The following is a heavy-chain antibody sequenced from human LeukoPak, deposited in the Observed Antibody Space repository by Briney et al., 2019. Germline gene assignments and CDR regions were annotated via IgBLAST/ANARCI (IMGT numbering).Heavy chain of an antibody. J-gene: IGHJ4*02. CDR2: ITATSTSM. Sequence: PGGSLRLSCAASGFTFTTYSMTWVRQAPGKGLEWVSSITATSTSMYYADSVKGRFTISRDNAKSSLYLQMNSLRAEDTAVYYCARTNYDILTGYNPYFDYWGQGTLATVSS. CDR3: ARTNYDILTGYNPYFDY. D-gene: IGHD3-9*01. V-gene: IGHV3-21*01. CDR1: GFTFTTYS.